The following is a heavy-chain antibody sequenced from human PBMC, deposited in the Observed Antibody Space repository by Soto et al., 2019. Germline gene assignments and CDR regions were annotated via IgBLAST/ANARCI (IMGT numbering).Heavy chain of an antibody. D-gene: IGHD2-21*02. V-gene: IGHV1-3*01. Sequence: GASVKVSCKASGYTFTSYAMHWVRQAPGQRLEWMGWINAGNGNTKYSQKFQGRVTITRDTSASTAYMELSSLRSEDTAVYYCARSIVVVTAADYWGQGTLVTLL. J-gene: IGHJ4*02. CDR1: GYTFTSYA. CDR2: INAGNGNT. CDR3: ARSIVVVTAADY.